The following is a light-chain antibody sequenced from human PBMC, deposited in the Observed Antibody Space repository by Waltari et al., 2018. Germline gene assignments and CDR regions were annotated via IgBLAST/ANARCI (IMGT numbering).Light chain of an antibody. CDR2: LAS. CDR1: QSLLYSNGYNY. CDR3: QQYYDIPFT. V-gene: IGKV2-28*01. J-gene: IGKJ3*01. Sequence: DIVMTKSPLSLSVTPGEPASISCRSSQSLLYSNGYNYLDWYLQTPGQSPQLLIYLASHRASGVPDRFSGSGSGTDFSLTISSLQAEDVAVYYCQQYYDIPFTFGPGTKVEIK.